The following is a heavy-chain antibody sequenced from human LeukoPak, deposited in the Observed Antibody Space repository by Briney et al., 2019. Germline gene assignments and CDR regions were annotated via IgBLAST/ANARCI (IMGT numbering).Heavy chain of an antibody. CDR2: ISLSSGAI. CDR1: GFTFSSYS. V-gene: IGHV3-48*01. J-gene: IGHJ5*02. CDR3: ARDYRPLTNWNCLDP. Sequence: PGGSLRLSCAASGFTFSSYSMTWVRQAPGKGLEWVSYISLSSGAIYYVDSVKGRFTISRDNSKNTLYLQMNSLRAEDTAVYYCARDYRPLTNWNCLDPWGQGTLVTVSS. D-gene: IGHD1-1*01.